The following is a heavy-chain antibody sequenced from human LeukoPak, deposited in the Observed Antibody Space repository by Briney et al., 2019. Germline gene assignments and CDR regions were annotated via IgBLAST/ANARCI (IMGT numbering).Heavy chain of an antibody. CDR1: GGSISNYY. CDR3: ARVRSRWLPADAFDI. Sequence: PSETLSLTCTVSGGSISNYYWSWIRQPPGKGLEWIGYIYYSGSTNYNPSLKSRVTISVDTSKNQFSLKLSSVTAADTAVYYCARVRSRWLPADAFDIWGQGTMVTVSS. CDR2: IYYSGST. V-gene: IGHV4-59*01. J-gene: IGHJ3*02. D-gene: IGHD5-24*01.